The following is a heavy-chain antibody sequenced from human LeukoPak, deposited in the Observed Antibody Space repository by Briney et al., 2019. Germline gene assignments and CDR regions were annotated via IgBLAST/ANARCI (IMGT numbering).Heavy chain of an antibody. V-gene: IGHV4-31*03. Sequence: SETLSLTCTVSGGSISSGGYYWSWIRQHPGKGLEWIGYIYYSGSTNYNPSLKSRVTISVDTSKNQFSLKLSSVTAADTAIYYCARDSLVGSYYYFDYWGQGTLVTVSS. CDR3: ARDSLVGSYYYFDY. CDR2: IYYSGST. CDR1: GGSISSGGYY. D-gene: IGHD3-10*01. J-gene: IGHJ4*02.